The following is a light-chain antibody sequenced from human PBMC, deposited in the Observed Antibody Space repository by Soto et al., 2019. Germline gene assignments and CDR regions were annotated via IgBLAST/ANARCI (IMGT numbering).Light chain of an antibody. CDR3: QQLSSYSLT. CDR2: DGS. Sequence: LTQSPGTLSLSPGRRSTLSCSTSQTDRNNYLAWYQQKPCQAPRLLIYDGSSRATGIPDRFSGGGSWRDFTLTIIRRVPAEFLVYYCQQLSSYSLTFGGGTKVDIK. CDR1: QTDRNNY. V-gene: IGKV3-20*01. J-gene: IGKJ4*01.